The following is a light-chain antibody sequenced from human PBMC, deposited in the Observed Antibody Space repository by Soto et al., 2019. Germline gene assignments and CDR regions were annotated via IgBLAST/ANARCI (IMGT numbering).Light chain of an antibody. CDR1: SSNIGNNY. Sequence: QAVVTQPPSVSAAPGQKVTISCSGRSSNIGNNYVSWYQHLPGTAPKVLIYDNDKRPSGIPDRFSGSKSGTSATLGITGLQIGDEADYYCATWDNSVSAAVFGPGTKVTVL. CDR3: ATWDNSVSAAV. J-gene: IGLJ1*01. V-gene: IGLV1-51*01. CDR2: DND.